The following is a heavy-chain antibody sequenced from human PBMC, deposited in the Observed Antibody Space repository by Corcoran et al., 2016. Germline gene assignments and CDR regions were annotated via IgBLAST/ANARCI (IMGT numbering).Heavy chain of an antibody. Sequence: QVTLKDSGPVLVRPTETLTLTCTVSGFSLSNARMGVSWIRQPPGKALEWLAHIFSYDEKSYSTSLKSRLTISKDTSKSQVVLTMTNMDPVDTATYYCALIYPSPGDWGQGTLVTVSS. D-gene: IGHD3-10*01. V-gene: IGHV2-26*01. J-gene: IGHJ4*02. CDR2: IFSYDEK. CDR1: GFSLSNARMG. CDR3: ALIYPSPGD.